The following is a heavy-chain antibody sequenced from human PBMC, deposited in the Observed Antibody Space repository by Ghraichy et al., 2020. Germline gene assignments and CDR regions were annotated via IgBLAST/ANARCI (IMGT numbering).Heavy chain of an antibody. CDR3: ARASPSLYSSSSFEAFDI. V-gene: IGHV3-21*01. Sequence: GGSLRLSCAASGFTFSSYSMNWVRQAPGKGLEWVSSISSSSSYIYYADSVKGRFTISRDNAKNSLYLQMNSLRAEDTAVYYCARASPSLYSSSSFEAFDIWGQGTMVTVSS. CDR1: GFTFSSYS. J-gene: IGHJ3*02. CDR2: ISSSSSYI. D-gene: IGHD6-6*01.